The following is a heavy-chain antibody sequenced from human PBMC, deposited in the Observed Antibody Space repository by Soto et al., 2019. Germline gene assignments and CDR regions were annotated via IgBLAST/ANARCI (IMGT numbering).Heavy chain of an antibody. CDR1: GGSISSGDYY. D-gene: IGHD3-3*02. Sequence: SETLSLTCTVSGGSISSGDYYWSWIRQPPGKGLEWIGYIYYSGSTYYNPSLKSRVTISVDTSKNQFSLKLSSVTAADTAVYSCPSRSPEMPTTIRYYFDYWGQGTLVTVSS. CDR2: IYYSGST. J-gene: IGHJ4*02. CDR3: PSRSPEMPTTIRYYFDY. V-gene: IGHV4-30-4*01.